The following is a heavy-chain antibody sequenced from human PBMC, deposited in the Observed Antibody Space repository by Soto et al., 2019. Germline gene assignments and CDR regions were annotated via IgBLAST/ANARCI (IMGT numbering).Heavy chain of an antibody. CDR2: ISSSSRTI. CDR1: GFAFSSYS. Sequence: EVQLVESGGGLVQPGGSLRLSCAASGFAFSSYSMNWVRQAPGKGLEWVSYISSSSRTIYYADSVKGRFTISRDNAKNSLYLQMNSLRAEDTAVFYSARARFGTPMVPDAYFDYWGQGTLVTVSS. V-gene: IGHV3-48*01. J-gene: IGHJ4*02. CDR3: ARARFGTPMVPDAYFDY. D-gene: IGHD5-18*01.